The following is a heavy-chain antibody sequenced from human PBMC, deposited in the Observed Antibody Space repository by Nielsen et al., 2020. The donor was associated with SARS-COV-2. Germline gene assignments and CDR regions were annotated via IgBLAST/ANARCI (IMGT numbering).Heavy chain of an antibody. CDR3: ARGTTGTTEGFDY. CDR1: GGTFSSYA. V-gene: IGHV1-8*02. D-gene: IGHD1-1*01. J-gene: IGHJ4*02. Sequence: ASVKVSCKASGGTFSSYAINWVRQATGQGLEWMGWMNPNSGNTGYAQKFQGGVTMTRNTSISTAYMELSSLRSEDTAVYYCARGTTGTTEGFDYWGQGTLVTVSS. CDR2: MNPNSGNT.